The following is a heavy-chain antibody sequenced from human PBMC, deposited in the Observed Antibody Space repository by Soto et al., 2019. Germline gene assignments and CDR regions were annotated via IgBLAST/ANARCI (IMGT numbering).Heavy chain of an antibody. D-gene: IGHD3-3*01. CDR3: AKGAHTYYDFWSGYTGSIDY. Sequence: GGSLRLSCAASGFTFSSYAMSWVRQAPGKGLEWVSAISGSGGSTYYADSVKGRFTISRDNSKNTLYLQMNSLRAEDTAVYYCAKGAHTYYDFWSGYTGSIDYWGQGTLVTVSS. CDR2: ISGSGGST. J-gene: IGHJ4*02. CDR1: GFTFSSYA. V-gene: IGHV3-23*01.